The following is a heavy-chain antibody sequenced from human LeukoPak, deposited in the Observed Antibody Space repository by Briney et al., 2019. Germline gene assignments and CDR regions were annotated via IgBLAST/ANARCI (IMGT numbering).Heavy chain of an antibody. CDR1: GFTFSNAW. CDR3: TTASR. V-gene: IGHV3-15*01. CDR2: IKSKTDGGTT. Sequence: GGSLRLSCAASGFTFSNAWMSWVRQAPGKGLEWDGRIKSKTDGGTTDYAAPVKGRFTISRDDSKNTLYLQMNSLKTEDTAVYYCTTASRWGQGTLVTVSS. J-gene: IGHJ4*02.